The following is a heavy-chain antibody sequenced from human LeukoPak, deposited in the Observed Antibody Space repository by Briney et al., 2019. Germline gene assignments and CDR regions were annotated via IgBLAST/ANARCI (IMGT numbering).Heavy chain of an antibody. CDR1: AFSFSLYA. V-gene: IGHV3-23*01. Sequence: GRSLSLPCAASAFSFSLYAMGWVRQPRARGLEWVSAIRCSGGNTYYAGFVKGRFTIRRNNHKHTLYRQVNSLKAAYTAVYFCEKGPRITMIVVVIDDNWFDPGGQGTLVTVS. D-gene: IGHD3-22*01. CDR2: IRCSGGNT. CDR3: EKGPRITMIVVVIDDNWFDP. J-gene: IGHJ5*02.